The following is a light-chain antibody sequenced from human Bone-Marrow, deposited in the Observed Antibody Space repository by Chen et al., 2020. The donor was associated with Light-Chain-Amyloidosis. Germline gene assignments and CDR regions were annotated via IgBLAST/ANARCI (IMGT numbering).Light chain of an antibody. CDR2: QDT. J-gene: IGLJ2*01. CDR1: DSGDKY. CDR3: QVWDDRTVV. Sequence: SYELTQPPSVSLFSGQTANITCSGKDSGDKYVCWFQQRPGQSPVLLIYQDTKRPSGIPARFSGTNSGNTATLTISGTQAMDEADYFCQVWDDRTVVFGGGTKLTVL. V-gene: IGLV3-1*01.